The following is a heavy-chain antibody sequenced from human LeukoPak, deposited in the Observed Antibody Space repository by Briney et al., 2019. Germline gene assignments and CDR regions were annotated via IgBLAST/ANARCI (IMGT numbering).Heavy chain of an antibody. CDR3: AREGHRIAAAGANDY. J-gene: IGHJ4*02. Sequence: PGGSLRLSCAASGFTFSSYSMNWVRQAPGKGLEWVSSISSSSSYIYYADSVKGRFTICRDNAKNSLYLQINSLRAEDTAVYYCAREGHRIAAAGANDYWGQGTLVTVSS. CDR2: ISSSSSYI. D-gene: IGHD6-13*01. CDR1: GFTFSSYS. V-gene: IGHV3-21*01.